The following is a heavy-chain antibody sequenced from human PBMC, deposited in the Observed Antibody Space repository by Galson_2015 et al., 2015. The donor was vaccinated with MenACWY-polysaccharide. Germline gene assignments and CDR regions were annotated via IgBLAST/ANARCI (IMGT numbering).Heavy chain of an antibody. CDR1: GFSLNTRGVG. Sequence: PALVKPTQTLTLTCTFSGFSLNTRGVGVGWIRQPPGKALEWLALIYWDNDKRYSPSLKTRPTITKDTSKNQVFLALTNVDPVDTATYYCAHGQYYYATSSFSYYFDVWGPGTLVTVSS. D-gene: IGHD3-10*01. J-gene: IGHJ4*02. CDR3: AHGQYYYATSSFSYYFDV. V-gene: IGHV2-5*02. CDR2: IYWDNDK.